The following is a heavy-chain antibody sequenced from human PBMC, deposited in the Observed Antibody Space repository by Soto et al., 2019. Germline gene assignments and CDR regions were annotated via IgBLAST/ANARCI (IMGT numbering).Heavy chain of an antibody. V-gene: IGHV1-69*01. CDR1: GGTFSSYA. J-gene: IGHJ4*02. Sequence: QVQLVQSGAEVKKPGSSVKVSCKASGGTFSSYAISWVRQAPGQGLEWMGGIIPIFGTANYAQKFQGRVTINADESTSTADLERSSLRSEDTAVYYCAREGIDGQQLARGYLDYWGQGTLVTVSS. CDR3: AREGIDGQQLARGYLDY. D-gene: IGHD1-26*01. CDR2: IIPIFGTA.